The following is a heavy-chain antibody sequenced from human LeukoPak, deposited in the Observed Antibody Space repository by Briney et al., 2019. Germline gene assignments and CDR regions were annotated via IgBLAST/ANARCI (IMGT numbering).Heavy chain of an antibody. Sequence: GGSLRLSCAASGFTVSSNYMSWVRQAPGKGLEWVSVIYSGGSTYYADSVKGRFTISRDNSKNTLYLQMNSLRAEDTAVYYCARPNCSSTSCPFDPWGQGTLVTVSS. D-gene: IGHD2-2*01. CDR3: ARPNCSSTSCPFDP. V-gene: IGHV3-53*01. CDR2: IYSGGST. CDR1: GFTVSSNY. J-gene: IGHJ5*02.